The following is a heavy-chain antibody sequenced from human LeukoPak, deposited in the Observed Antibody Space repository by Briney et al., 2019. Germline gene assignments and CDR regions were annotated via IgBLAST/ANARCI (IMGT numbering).Heavy chain of an antibody. CDR2: ISGGGDTT. J-gene: IGHJ4*02. CDR1: GFTFSSYE. V-gene: IGHV3-23*01. CDR3: AKCEAGVATICGGLYY. Sequence: GGSLRLSCAASGFTFSSYEMNWVRQAPGKGLEWVTTISGGGDTTYYADSVKGRFTISRDDSRSTLYLQMNSLRAEDTAKYYCAKCEAGVATICGGLYYWGQGTLVTVSS. D-gene: IGHD5-12*01.